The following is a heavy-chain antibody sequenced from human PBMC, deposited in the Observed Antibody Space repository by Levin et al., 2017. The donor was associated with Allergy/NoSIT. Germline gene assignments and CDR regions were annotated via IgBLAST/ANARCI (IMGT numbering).Heavy chain of an antibody. CDR2: VYYTGTT. CDR3: ANSEAYIWDDGVYYFDY. J-gene: IGHJ4*02. CDR1: YGTISSYF. V-gene: IGHV4-59*03. D-gene: IGHD1-1*01. Sequence: NTSETLSLTCTVSYGTISSYFWSWIRQPPGKALEWIGYVYYTGTTKYNPSLKSRVSISIDTSKSQFSLKLNSVTAADTAVYYCANSEAYIWDDGVYYFDYWGRGTLVTVSS.